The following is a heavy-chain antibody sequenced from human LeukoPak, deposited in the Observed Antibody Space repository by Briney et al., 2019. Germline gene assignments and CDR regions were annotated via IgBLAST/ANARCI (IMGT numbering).Heavy chain of an antibody. CDR2: LYYSGST. V-gene: IGHV4-59*01. Sequence: SETLSLTCSVSGGSISSYYWSWIRQPPGKGLEWIGYLYYSGSTNSNPPLKSRVTMSVDTSKNQFSLKLRSVTAADTAVYYCATHRYSYANFDYWGQGTLVTVSS. D-gene: IGHD2-8*01. CDR3: ATHRYSYANFDY. CDR1: GGSISSYY. J-gene: IGHJ4*02.